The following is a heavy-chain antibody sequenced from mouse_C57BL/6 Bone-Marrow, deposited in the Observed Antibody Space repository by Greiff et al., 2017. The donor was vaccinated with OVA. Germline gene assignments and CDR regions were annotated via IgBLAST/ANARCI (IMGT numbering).Heavy chain of an antibody. CDR1: GYSFTSYG. J-gene: IGHJ4*01. Sequence: VQLQQSGAELARPGASVKLSCKDSGYSFTSYGISWVKQRTGQGLEWIGEIYPRSGNTYYNEKFKGKATLTADKSSSTAYMELRSLTSEDSAVYFCARSHYYAMDYWGQGTSVTVSS. V-gene: IGHV1-81*01. CDR2: IYPRSGNT. CDR3: ARSHYYAMDY.